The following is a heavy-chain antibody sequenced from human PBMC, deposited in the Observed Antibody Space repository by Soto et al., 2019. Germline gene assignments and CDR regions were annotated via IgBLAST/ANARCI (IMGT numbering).Heavy chain of an antibody. CDR2: INSDGSST. D-gene: IGHD6-19*01. CDR3: AREKVSSGWYRAPYYGMDV. V-gene: IGHV3-74*01. CDR1: GFTFSSYW. Sequence: GGSLRLSCVASGFTFSSYWMHWVRQAPGKGLVWVSRINSDGSSTSYADSVKGRFTISRDNAKNTLYLQMNSLRAEDTAVYYCAREKVSSGWYRAPYYGMDVWGQGTTVTVSS. J-gene: IGHJ6*02.